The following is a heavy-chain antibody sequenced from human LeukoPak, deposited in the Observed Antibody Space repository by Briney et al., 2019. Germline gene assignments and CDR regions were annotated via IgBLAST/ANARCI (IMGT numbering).Heavy chain of an antibody. D-gene: IGHD2-21*02. Sequence: GGSLRLSCAASGFTFDDYAMHWVRQAPGKGLEWVSLISWDGGSTYYADSVKGRFTISRDNSKNSLYLQMNSLRAEDTALYYCAKDMDPAFEGGSDHDGAFDIWGQGTMVIVSS. CDR3: AKDMDPAFEGGSDHDGAFDI. J-gene: IGHJ3*02. V-gene: IGHV3-43D*03. CDR2: ISWDGGST. CDR1: GFTFDDYA.